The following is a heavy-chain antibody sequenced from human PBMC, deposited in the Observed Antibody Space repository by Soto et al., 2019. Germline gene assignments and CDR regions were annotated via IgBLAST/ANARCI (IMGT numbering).Heavy chain of an antibody. D-gene: IGHD5-18*01. V-gene: IGHV4-61*01. Sequence: PSETLSLTCTVSGGSVNSGSYDWTWIRQPPGKGLEWIGYIYSSGSTNYNPSLKSRVTISVDTSKNQFSLKLTSVTAADTAVYYCARDIRGYSRAFDYWGQGSLVTVSS. J-gene: IGHJ4*02. CDR2: IYSSGST. CDR1: GGSVNSGSYD. CDR3: ARDIRGYSRAFDY.